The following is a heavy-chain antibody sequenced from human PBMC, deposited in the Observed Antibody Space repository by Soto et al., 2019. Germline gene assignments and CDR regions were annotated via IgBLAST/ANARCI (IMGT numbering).Heavy chain of an antibody. V-gene: IGHV3-23*01. D-gene: IGHD3-16*02. CDR1: GFTFSSYA. CDR3: AKPWVGGVIVKDPFDY. J-gene: IGHJ4*02. CDR2: ISGSGGST. Sequence: GGSLRLSCAASGFTFSSYAMSWVRQAPGKGLEWVSAISGSGGSTYYADSVKGRFTISRDNSKNTLYLQMNSLRAEDTAVYYCAKPWVGGVIVKDPFDYWGQGTLVTVSS.